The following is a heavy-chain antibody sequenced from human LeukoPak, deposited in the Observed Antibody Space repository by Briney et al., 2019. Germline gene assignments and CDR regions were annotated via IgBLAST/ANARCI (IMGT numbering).Heavy chain of an antibody. D-gene: IGHD6-13*01. CDR2: ISWNSGSI. CDR3: AKAAAGTGEGNYFDY. Sequence: PGRSLRLSCAASGFTFDDYAMHWVRQAPGKGLEWVSGISWNSGSIGYADSVKGRFTISRDNAKNSLYLQMNSLRAEDTALYYCAKAAAGTGEGNYFDYWGQGTPVTVSS. V-gene: IGHV3-9*01. CDR1: GFTFDDYA. J-gene: IGHJ4*02.